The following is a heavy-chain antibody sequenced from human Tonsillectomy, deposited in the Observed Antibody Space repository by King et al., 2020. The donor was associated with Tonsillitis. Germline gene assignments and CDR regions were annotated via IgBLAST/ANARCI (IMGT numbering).Heavy chain of an antibody. Sequence: VQLQESGPGLVKPSETLSLTCTVSGGSISSYYWSWIRQPPGKGLEWIGYIYYSGSTNYNPSLKSRVTISVDTSKNQFSLKLSSVTAADTAAYYCATSGGGYGDYVFNYMDVWGKGTTVTISS. V-gene: IGHV4-59*01. J-gene: IGHJ6*03. CDR2: IYYSGST. D-gene: IGHD4-17*01. CDR3: ATSGGGYGDYVFNYMDV. CDR1: GGSISSYY.